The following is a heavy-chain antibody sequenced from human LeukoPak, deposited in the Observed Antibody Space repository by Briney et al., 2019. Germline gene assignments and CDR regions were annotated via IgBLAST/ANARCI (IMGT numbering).Heavy chain of an antibody. Sequence: ASVKVSCKASGYTFTSYDINWVRQATGQGLEWMGWMNPNSGNTGYAQKFQGRVTITRNTSISTAYMELSSLRSEDTAVYYCARGGGVAARSYYYYMDVWGKGTTVTVSS. V-gene: IGHV1-8*03. CDR3: ARGGGVAARSYYYYMDV. D-gene: IGHD6-6*01. CDR1: GYTFTSYD. CDR2: MNPNSGNT. J-gene: IGHJ6*03.